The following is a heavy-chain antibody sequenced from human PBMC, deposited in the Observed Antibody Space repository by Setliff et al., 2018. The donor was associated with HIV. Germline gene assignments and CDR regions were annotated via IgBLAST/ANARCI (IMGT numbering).Heavy chain of an antibody. Sequence: SETLFLTCTVSGGSISSGSYYWSWIRQPAGKGLEWIGRIYTSGSTNYNPSLKSRVTISIDMSKNQFSLKLSYVTAADTAVYYCARADRSDFRERFKWFDPWGQGTLVTVSS. CDR3: ARADRSDFRERFKWFDP. CDR1: GGSISSGSYY. CDR2: IYTSGST. J-gene: IGHJ5*02. V-gene: IGHV4-61*02. D-gene: IGHD3-22*01.